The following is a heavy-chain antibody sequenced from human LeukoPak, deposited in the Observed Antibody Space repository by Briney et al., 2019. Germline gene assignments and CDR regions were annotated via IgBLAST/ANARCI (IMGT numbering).Heavy chain of an antibody. D-gene: IGHD1-26*01. CDR2: ISTTSSTI. V-gene: IGHV3-48*01. Sequence: PGGSLRLSCAASGFTFSSYTMNWVRQAPGKGLEWVSYISTTSSTIYYADSVKGRFTIPRDNAKSSLYLQMNSLRAEDTAVYYCARQVREWELSFDYWGQGTLVTVSS. J-gene: IGHJ4*02. CDR3: ARQVREWELSFDY. CDR1: GFTFSSYT.